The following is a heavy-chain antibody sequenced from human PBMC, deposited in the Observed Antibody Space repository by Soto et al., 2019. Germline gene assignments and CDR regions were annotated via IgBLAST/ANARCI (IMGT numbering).Heavy chain of an antibody. J-gene: IGHJ4*02. CDR3: ARAGGTTVTGLWHFDS. D-gene: IGHD4-17*01. CDR1: GFTFNTYS. CDR2: IWYDGTQT. V-gene: IGHV3-33*01. Sequence: QVQLEESGGGVVQPGRSLRLSCEASGFTFNTYSMHWVRQPPGKGLEWLAAIWYDGTQTYYADSVKGRFIISSDNSKKTLYSEMHSLRAEATAVYYCARAGGTTVTGLWHFDSWGQGTLVTVSS.